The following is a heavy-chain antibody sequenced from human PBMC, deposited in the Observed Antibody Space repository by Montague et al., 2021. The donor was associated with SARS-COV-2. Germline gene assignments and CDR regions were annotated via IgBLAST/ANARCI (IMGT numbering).Heavy chain of an antibody. Sequence: SVILSCAASGFTFSSFTMSWVRLAPVKGLEWVSTISGSGGSTWYADSVKGRFTISRDNSKSTLFLQMNSLRAEDTALYYCTGADNYGSWGRGTLVTVSS. D-gene: IGHD4-17*01. CDR3: TGADNYGS. J-gene: IGHJ5*02. V-gene: IGHV3-23*01. CDR2: ISGSGGST. CDR1: GFTFSSFT.